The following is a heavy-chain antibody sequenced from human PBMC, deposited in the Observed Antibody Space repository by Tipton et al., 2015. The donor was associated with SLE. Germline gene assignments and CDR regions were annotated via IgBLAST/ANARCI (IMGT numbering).Heavy chain of an antibody. D-gene: IGHD3-3*01. CDR3: ARGDTFRFLEWFD. Sequence: SLRLSCAASGFTFSSYAMSWVRQAPGKGLEWVSYISSSSSTIYYADSVKGRFTISRDNAKNSLYLQMNSLRAEDTAVYYCARGDTFRFLEWFDWGQGTLVTVSS. V-gene: IGHV3-48*04. J-gene: IGHJ4*02. CDR1: GFTFSSYA. CDR2: ISSSSSTI.